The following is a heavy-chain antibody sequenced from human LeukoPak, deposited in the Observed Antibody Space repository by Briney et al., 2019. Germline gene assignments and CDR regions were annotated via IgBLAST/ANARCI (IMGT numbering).Heavy chain of an antibody. D-gene: IGHD1-26*01. CDR3: ARDAFRVGAHPPDY. V-gene: IGHV3-30-3*01. J-gene: IGHJ4*02. Sequence: PGGSLRLSCAASGFSFSSYSMHWVRQAPGKGLEWVAVISYDGSNKYYADSVKGRFTISRDNSKNTLYLQVNSLRAEDTAVYYCARDAFRVGAHPPDYWGQGTLVTVSS. CDR1: GFSFSSYS. CDR2: ISYDGSNK.